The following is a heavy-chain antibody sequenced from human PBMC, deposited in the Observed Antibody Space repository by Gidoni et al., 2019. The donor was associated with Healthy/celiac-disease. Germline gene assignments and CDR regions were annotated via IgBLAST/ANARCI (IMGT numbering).Heavy chain of an antibody. CDR1: GFTFRSYG. CDR2: IWYDGSNK. J-gene: IGHJ6*02. Sequence: QVQLVESGGGVVQPGRSLRLSCAASGFTFRSYGMHWVRQAPGKGLEWVAVIWYDGSNKYYADSVKGRFTISRDNSKNTLYLQMNSLRAEDTAVYYCARERAPFQGLPIEYYYYGMDVWGQGTTVTVSS. CDR3: ARERAPFQGLPIEYYYYGMDV. V-gene: IGHV3-33*01. D-gene: IGHD6-19*01.